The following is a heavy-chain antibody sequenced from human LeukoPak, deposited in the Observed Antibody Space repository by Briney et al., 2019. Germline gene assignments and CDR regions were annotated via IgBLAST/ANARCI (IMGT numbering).Heavy chain of an antibody. V-gene: IGHV4-4*07. Sequence: SETLSLTCIVSGGTISVYYWGWIRQPAGKGLEWIGRIYSSGNTNYNPSLKSRVTMSVDTSKNQFSLNLSSVTAADTAVYYCARGPRSSDWYSIDYWGQGTLVTVSS. D-gene: IGHD6-19*01. CDR2: IYSSGNT. J-gene: IGHJ4*02. CDR1: GGTISVYY. CDR3: ARGPRSSDWYSIDY.